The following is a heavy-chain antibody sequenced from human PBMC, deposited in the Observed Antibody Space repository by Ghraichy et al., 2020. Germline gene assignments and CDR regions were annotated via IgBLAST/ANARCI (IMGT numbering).Heavy chain of an antibody. CDR1: GGSFSGYY. V-gene: IGHV4-34*01. Sequence: SETLSLTCAVYGGSFSGYYWSWIRQPPGKGLEWIGEINHSGSTNYNPSLKSRVTISVDTSKNQFSLKLSSVTAADTAVYYCARLRVTTFEFYYYYGMDVWGQGTTVTVSS. CDR2: INHSGST. J-gene: IGHJ6*02. CDR3: ARLRVTTFEFYYYYGMDV. D-gene: IGHD4-11*01.